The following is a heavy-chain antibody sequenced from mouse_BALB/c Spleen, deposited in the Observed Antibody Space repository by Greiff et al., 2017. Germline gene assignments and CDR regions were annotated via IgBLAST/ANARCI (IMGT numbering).Heavy chain of an antibody. CDR1: GFTFSDYY. CDR3: ARADYDYDEGSAY. CDR2: ISDGGSYT. Sequence: DVKLVESGGGLVKPGGSLKLSCAASGFTFSDYYMYWVRQTPEKRLEWVATISDGGSYTYYPDSVKGRFTISRDNAKNNLYLQMSSLKSEDTAMYYCARADYDYDEGSAYWGQGTLVTVSA. V-gene: IGHV5-4*02. D-gene: IGHD2-4*01. J-gene: IGHJ3*01.